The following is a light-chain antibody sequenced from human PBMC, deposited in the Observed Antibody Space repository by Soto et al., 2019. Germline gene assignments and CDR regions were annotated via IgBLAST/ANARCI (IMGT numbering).Light chain of an antibody. Sequence: DIQMTQSPSSLSASVGDTVTITCRPSQSIDNFLNWYQQKPGKAPNLLIYAASSLQSGVSSRFSGSGSGTDFTLTISSLQPEDSATYYCQQSYSLPYTFGQGTKVEIK. CDR1: QSIDNF. J-gene: IGKJ2*01. CDR3: QQSYSLPYT. V-gene: IGKV1-39*01. CDR2: AAS.